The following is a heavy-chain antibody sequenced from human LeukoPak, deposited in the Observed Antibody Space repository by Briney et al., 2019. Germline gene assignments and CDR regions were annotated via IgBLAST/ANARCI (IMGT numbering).Heavy chain of an antibody. V-gene: IGHV1-2*06. D-gene: IGHD6-13*01. Sequence: GASVKVSREASRYTFPGYYMHWAPDAPGQGLECMGQINPNSGGTKYAQKFQGRFTMTRDTSISTAYMELSRLRSDDTAVYYCARDLINSSWEEDWFDPWGQGTLVTVSS. CDR3: ARDLINSSWEEDWFDP. J-gene: IGHJ5*02. CDR1: RYTFPGYY. CDR2: INPNSGGT.